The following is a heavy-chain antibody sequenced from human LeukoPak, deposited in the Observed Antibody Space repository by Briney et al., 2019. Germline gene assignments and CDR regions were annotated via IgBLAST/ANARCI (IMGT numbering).Heavy chain of an antibody. D-gene: IGHD3-9*01. J-gene: IGHJ4*02. V-gene: IGHV4-59*12. CDR2: IYYSGST. CDR3: ARGPKGLLRYFDHDY. Sequence: TSETLSLTCTVSGGSISSYYWSWIRQPPGKGLEWIGYIYYSGSTNYNPSLKSRVTISVDTSKNQFSLKLSSVTAADTAVYYCARGPKGLLRYFDHDYWGQGTLVTVSS. CDR1: GGSISSYY.